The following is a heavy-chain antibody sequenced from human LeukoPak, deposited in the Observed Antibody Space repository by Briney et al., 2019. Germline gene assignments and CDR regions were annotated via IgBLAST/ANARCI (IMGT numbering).Heavy chain of an antibody. CDR2: VFYTGTT. V-gene: IGHV4-39*01. J-gene: IGHJ4*02. CDR3: ARQVLLSFDK. D-gene: IGHD3-10*01. CDR1: GDSIRTTSYY. Sequence: SETLSLTCSVSGDSIRTTSYYWDWIRQAPGKGLEWIGTVFYTGTTYYSPSLKSRITISVDTSKNQFSLKLSPVTAADTAVYYCARQVLLSFDKWGQGAPVTVSS.